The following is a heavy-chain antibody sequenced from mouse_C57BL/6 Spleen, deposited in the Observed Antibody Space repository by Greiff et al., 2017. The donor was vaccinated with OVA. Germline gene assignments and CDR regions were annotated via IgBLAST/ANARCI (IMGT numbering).Heavy chain of an antibody. CDR2: INPSSGYT. D-gene: IGHD4-1*01. Sequence: QVQLKESGAELAKPGASVKLSCKASGYTFTSYWMHWVKQRPGQGLEWIGYINPSSGYTKYNQKFKDKATLTADKSSSTAYMQLSSLTYEDAAVYYCARSDLGYSWADWGQGTLVTVAA. J-gene: IGHJ3*01. V-gene: IGHV1-7*01. CDR3: ARSDLGYSWAD. CDR1: GYTFTSYW.